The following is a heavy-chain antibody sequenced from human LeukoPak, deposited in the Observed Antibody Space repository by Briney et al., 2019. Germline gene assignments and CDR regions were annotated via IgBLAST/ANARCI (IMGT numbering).Heavy chain of an antibody. D-gene: IGHD2-15*01. CDR3: AKAVFGDCSGGSCYSNWFDP. Sequence: TGGSLRLSCAASGFTFDDYAMHSVRQAPGKGLEWVSLNSGDGGSPYYADSVKGRFTISRHNSKNSLYLQMNSLRTEDTALYYCAKAVFGDCSGGSCYSNWFDPWGQGTLVTVSS. V-gene: IGHV3-43*02. J-gene: IGHJ5*02. CDR1: GFTFDDYA. CDR2: NSGDGGSP.